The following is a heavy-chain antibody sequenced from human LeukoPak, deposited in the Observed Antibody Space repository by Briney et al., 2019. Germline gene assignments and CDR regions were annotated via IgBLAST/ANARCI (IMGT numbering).Heavy chain of an antibody. CDR1: GGSISSYY. CDR2: IYYSGST. J-gene: IGHJ6*03. D-gene: IGHD3-3*01. Sequence: SETLSLTCTVSGGSISSYYWSWIRQPPGKGLEWIGYIYYSGSTNYNPSLKSRVTISVDTSKNQFSLKLSSVTAADTAVYYCARSNRRIFGVVNNYYYYYMDVWGKGTTVTVSS. CDR3: ARSNRRIFGVVNNYYYYYMDV. V-gene: IGHV4-59*08.